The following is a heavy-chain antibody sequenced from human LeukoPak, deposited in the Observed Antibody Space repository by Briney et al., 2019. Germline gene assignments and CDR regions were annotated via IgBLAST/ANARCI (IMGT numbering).Heavy chain of an antibody. CDR1: GGSFSGYY. V-gene: IGHV4-34*01. CDR3: ARGKGYYYDSSGTSGAYFDY. CDR2: INHSGST. J-gene: IGHJ4*02. Sequence: SETLSLTCAVYGGSFSGYYWSWIRQPPGKGLEWIGEINHSGSTNYNPSLKSRVTISVDTSKNQFSLKLSSVTAADTAVYYCARGKGYYYDSSGTSGAYFDYWGQGTLVTVSS. D-gene: IGHD3-22*01.